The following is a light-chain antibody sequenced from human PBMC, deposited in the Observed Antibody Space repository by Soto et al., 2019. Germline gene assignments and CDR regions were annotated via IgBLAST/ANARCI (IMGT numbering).Light chain of an antibody. CDR3: QQYDDKPPT. Sequence: DNQLRQSKYSLSASVGDRDTITCQASQDINKYLNWYQQKPGRAPNLLIYDASNLETGVPSRFSGSGSGTDFTFTISSLEPEDIAVYYCQQYDDKPPTFGQGTRLEIK. CDR2: DAS. CDR1: QDINKY. J-gene: IGKJ5*01. V-gene: IGKV1-33*01.